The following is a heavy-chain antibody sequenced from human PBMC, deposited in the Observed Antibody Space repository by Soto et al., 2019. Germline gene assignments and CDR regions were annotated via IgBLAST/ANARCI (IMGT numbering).Heavy chain of an antibody. D-gene: IGHD4-4*01. CDR3: ARALDYSDNWFDP. CDR1: GGSISSYY. J-gene: IGHJ5*02. Sequence: NPSETLSLTCTVSGGSISSYYWSWIRQPPGKGLEWIGYIYYSGSTNYNPSLKSRVTISVDTSKNQFSLKLSSVTAADTAVYYCARALDYSDNWFDPWGQGTLVTVSS. V-gene: IGHV4-59*01. CDR2: IYYSGST.